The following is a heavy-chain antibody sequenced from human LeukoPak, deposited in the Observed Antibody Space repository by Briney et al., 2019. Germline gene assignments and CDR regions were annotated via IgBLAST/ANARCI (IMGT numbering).Heavy chain of an antibody. CDR2: ISSSSSYI. CDR1: GFTVSSNS. CDR3: ARAPTFSGWFDY. D-gene: IGHD6-19*01. Sequence: GGSLRLSCTVSGFTVSSNSMSWVRQAPGKGLEWVSSISSSSSYIYYADSVKGRFTISRDNAKNSLYLQMNSLRVEDTAVYYCARAPTFSGWFDYWGQGTLVTVSS. J-gene: IGHJ4*02. V-gene: IGHV3-21*01.